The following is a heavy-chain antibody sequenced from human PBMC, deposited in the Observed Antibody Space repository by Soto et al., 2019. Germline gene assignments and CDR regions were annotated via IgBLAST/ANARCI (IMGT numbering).Heavy chain of an antibody. V-gene: IGHV4-30-2*01. J-gene: IGHJ6*02. CDR1: GGSISSGGYS. D-gene: IGHD6-19*01. Sequence: SETLSLTCAVSGGSISSGGYSWSWIRQPPGKGLEWIGYIYHSGSTYYNPSLKSRVTISVDRSKNQFSLKLSSVTAADTAVYYCARVGSLRDYYYGMDVWGQGTTVTVSS. CDR2: IYHSGST. CDR3: ARVGSLRDYYYGMDV.